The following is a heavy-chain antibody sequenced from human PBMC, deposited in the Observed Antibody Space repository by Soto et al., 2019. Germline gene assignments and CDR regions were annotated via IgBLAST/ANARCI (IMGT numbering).Heavy chain of an antibody. J-gene: IGHJ4*02. Sequence: GGSLRLSCAASGFIFKMYWMHWVRQSPGKGLVWISRIYNDGTYSDYADSVRGRFTISRDNVNDTLYLQMNNLRAEDSGLYYCTRGPRPISTGTGAYWGQGTQVTVS. CDR2: IYNDGTYS. V-gene: IGHV3-74*01. D-gene: IGHD3-10*01. CDR1: GFIFKMYW. CDR3: TRGPRPISTGTGAY.